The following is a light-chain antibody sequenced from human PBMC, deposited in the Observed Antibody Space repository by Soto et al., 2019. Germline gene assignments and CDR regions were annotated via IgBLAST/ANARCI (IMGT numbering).Light chain of an antibody. Sequence: DIQMSQSPSTLSASVGDRVTMTCRASQSISSWLAWYQQKPGKAPKLLIYKASSLESGVPSRFSGSGSGTEFTLTISSLQPDDFASYYCQQYNFYWTCGQGTKWIS. CDR3: QQYNFYWT. J-gene: IGKJ1*01. CDR2: KAS. V-gene: IGKV1-5*03. CDR1: QSISSW.